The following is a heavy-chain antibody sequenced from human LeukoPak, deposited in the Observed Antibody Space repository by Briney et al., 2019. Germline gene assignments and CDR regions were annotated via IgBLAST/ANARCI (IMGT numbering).Heavy chain of an antibody. J-gene: IGHJ5*02. CDR3: VRDPTTYYDFWSGPTWDNWFDP. CDR1: GGSISSSSYY. D-gene: IGHD3-3*01. CDR2: IYYSGST. Sequence: SETLSLTCTVSGGSISSSSYYWGWIRQPPGKGLEWIGSIYYSGSTYYNPSLKSRVTISVDTSKNQFSLKLSSVTAADTAVYYCVRDPTTYYDFWSGPTWDNWFDPWGQGTLVTVSS. V-gene: IGHV4-39*07.